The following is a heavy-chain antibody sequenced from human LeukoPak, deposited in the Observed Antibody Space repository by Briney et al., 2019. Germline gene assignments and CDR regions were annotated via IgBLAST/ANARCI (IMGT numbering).Heavy chain of an antibody. V-gene: IGHV3-30*03. Sequence: GTSLRLSCSASGFTFSYYGMHWVRQAPGKGLEWVAAISYDGSNKLYVDSVKGRFTISRDNSKNTLYLQMISLRADDTAVYYCARDRWHDGFDYWGQGTLVTVSS. CDR1: GFTFSYYG. D-gene: IGHD1-1*01. J-gene: IGHJ4*02. CDR2: ISYDGSNK. CDR3: ARDRWHDGFDY.